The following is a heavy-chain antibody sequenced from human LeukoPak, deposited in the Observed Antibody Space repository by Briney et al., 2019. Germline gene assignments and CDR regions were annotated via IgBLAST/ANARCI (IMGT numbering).Heavy chain of an antibody. Sequence: SETLSLTCTVSGGSISSSSYYWGWIRQPPGKGLEWIGSVYYSGRTYYNPSLKSRVTISVDTSKNQFSLKVSSVTAADTAVYYCARLVYSSSWHFDYWGQGTLVTVSP. D-gene: IGHD6-13*01. CDR1: GGSISSSSYY. V-gene: IGHV4-39*01. CDR3: ARLVYSSSWHFDY. J-gene: IGHJ4*02. CDR2: VYYSGRT.